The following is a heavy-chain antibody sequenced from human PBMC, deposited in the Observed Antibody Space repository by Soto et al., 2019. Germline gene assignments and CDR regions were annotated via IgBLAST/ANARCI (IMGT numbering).Heavy chain of an antibody. CDR2: IIPIFGTA. V-gene: IGHV1-69*12. CDR3: AGDIVLVPAARLGY. J-gene: IGHJ4*02. D-gene: IGHD2-2*01. Sequence: QVQLVQSGAEVKKPGSSVKVSCKASGGTFSSYAIRWVRQAPGQGLEWMGGIIPIFGTANYAQKFQGRVTITADESTSTAYMELSILRSEDTAVYYCAGDIVLVPAARLGYWGQGTLVTVSS. CDR1: GGTFSSYA.